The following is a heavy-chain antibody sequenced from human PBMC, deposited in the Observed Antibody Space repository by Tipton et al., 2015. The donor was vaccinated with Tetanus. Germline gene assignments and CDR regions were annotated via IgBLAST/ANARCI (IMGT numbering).Heavy chain of an antibody. J-gene: IGHJ4*02. CDR3: ARDPSPTCQPLLSHLDN. Sequence: SLRLSCVGSGFTFNDFAIHWVRQVSGKGLEWVSAVSGAGGSKVYADSVKGRFTNSRDNSKSTLYLQMNSLYVEDTAVYYCARDPSPTCQPLLSHLDNRGLGTLVTVSS. D-gene: IGHD2-21*02. V-gene: IGHV3-9*01. CDR2: VSGAGGSK. CDR1: GFTFNDFA.